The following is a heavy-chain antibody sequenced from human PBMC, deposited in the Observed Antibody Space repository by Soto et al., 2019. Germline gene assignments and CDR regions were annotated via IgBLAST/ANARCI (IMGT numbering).Heavy chain of an antibody. V-gene: IGHV3-74*03. CDR2: INTDGSVA. CDR3: VRDMQLWRLTP. J-gene: IGHJ5*02. CDR1: GLTFRSYW. D-gene: IGHD2-21*01. Sequence: EVQLVESGGGLVQPGESLRLSCAASGLTFRSYWMHWVRQAPGKGLVWVSRINTDGSVAMYVDSVKGRFTISRDNAKNPLYLHMNSLRAEDTVVYYCVRDMQLWRLTPGGQGPLVTVSS.